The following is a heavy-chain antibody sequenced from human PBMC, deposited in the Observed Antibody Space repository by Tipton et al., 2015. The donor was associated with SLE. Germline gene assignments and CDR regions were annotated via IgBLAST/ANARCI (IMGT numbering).Heavy chain of an antibody. V-gene: IGHV4-4*07. CDR3: ARRDSSSSGRAFDI. CDR2: FYTGGGT. J-gene: IGHJ3*02. Sequence: VKPSETLSLTCTVSGGAISTFYWSWIRQPAGKGLEWIGRFYTGGGTNYNPSLKSRVTMSVDTSKNQFSLKLSSVTAADTAVYYCARRDSSSSGRAFDIWGQGTIVTVSS. CDR1: GGAISTFY. D-gene: IGHD6-6*01.